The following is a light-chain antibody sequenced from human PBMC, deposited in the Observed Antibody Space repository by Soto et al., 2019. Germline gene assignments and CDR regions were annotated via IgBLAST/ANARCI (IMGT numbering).Light chain of an antibody. CDR2: AAS. Sequence: DIQMTQSPSLLSASVGDRVTITCRASHDIITYLAWYQQRPGKAPKLLIYAASTLYGGVPSRFSGSGSGTDFALTITSLQAEDFATYYCQQLRRYPSTFGGGTKVDIK. CDR1: HDIITY. V-gene: IGKV1-9*01. J-gene: IGKJ4*01. CDR3: QQLRRYPST.